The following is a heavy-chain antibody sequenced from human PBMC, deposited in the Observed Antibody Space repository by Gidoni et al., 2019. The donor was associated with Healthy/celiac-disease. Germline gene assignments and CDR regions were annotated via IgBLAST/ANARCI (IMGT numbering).Heavy chain of an antibody. CDR2: IYYSGST. V-gene: IGHV4-59*11. J-gene: IGHJ5*02. Sequence: VQMQESRPGLVNPSETLSLTCTVAGGPISSHYWSWIRQPPGKGLEWIGYIYYSGSTNYNPSLKSRVTISVDTSKNQFSLKLSSVTAADTAVYYWARITGYSSSWYNWFDPWGQGTLVTVSS. CDR1: GGPISSHY. D-gene: IGHD6-13*01. CDR3: ARITGYSSSWYNWFDP.